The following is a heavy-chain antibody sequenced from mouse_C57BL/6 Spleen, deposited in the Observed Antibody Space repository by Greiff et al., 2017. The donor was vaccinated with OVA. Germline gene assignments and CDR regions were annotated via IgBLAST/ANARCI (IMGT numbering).Heavy chain of an antibody. D-gene: IGHD3-2*02. CDR1: GYAFTNYL. CDR2: INPGSGGT. CDR3: ARWGQLRLRFAY. J-gene: IGHJ3*01. Sequence: QVQLKQSGAELVRPGTSVKVSCKASGYAFTNYLIEWVKQRPGQGLEWIGVINPGSGGTNYNEKFKGKATQTADKSSSTAYMQLSSLTAADSAVYFCARWGQLRLRFAYWGQGTLVTVSA. V-gene: IGHV1-54*01.